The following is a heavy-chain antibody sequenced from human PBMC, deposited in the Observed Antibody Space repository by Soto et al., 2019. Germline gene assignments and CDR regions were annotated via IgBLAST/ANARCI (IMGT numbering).Heavy chain of an antibody. CDR1: GGSISSGGYY. CDR3: ARLWGRDAFDI. CDR2: LYYSGST. Sequence: SETLSLTCTVSGGSISSGGYYWSWIRQHPGKGLEWIGYLYYSGSTYYNPSLKSRVTISVDTSKNQFSLKLSSVTAADTAVYYCARLWGRDAFDIWGQGTMVTVSS. D-gene: IGHD7-27*01. V-gene: IGHV4-31*03. J-gene: IGHJ3*02.